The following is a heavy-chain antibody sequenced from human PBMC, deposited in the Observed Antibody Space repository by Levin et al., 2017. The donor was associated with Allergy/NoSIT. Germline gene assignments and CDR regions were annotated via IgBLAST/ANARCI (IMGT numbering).Heavy chain of an antibody. CDR3: ARGKDSTTSSLGY. D-gene: IGHD2/OR15-2a*01. Sequence: KISCQASGGTFSSTVITWVRQAPGQGLEWMGGIIPLFETGNYAQKFQGRVTITADDSTSTVYMELTSLRSEDTAVYYCARGKDSTTSSLGYWRQGTLVTVSS. J-gene: IGHJ4*02. CDR1: GGTFSSTV. CDR2: IIPLFETG. V-gene: IGHV1-69*01.